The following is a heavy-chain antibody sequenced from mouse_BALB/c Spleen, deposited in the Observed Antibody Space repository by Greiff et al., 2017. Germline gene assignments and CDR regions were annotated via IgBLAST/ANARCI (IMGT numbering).Heavy chain of an antibody. CDR2: IWAGGST. CDR1: GFSLTSYG. V-gene: IGHV2-9*02. J-gene: IGHJ3*01. Sequence: QVQLKQSGPGLVAPSQSLSLTCTVSGFSLTSYGVPWVRQPPGKGLAWLGLIWAGGSTNYNSALMSRLSISKDNSKSQVFLKMNSLQTDDTAMYYCAISTKITTDWLADWGKGTMVTVAA. D-gene: IGHD2-4*01. CDR3: AISTKITTDWLAD.